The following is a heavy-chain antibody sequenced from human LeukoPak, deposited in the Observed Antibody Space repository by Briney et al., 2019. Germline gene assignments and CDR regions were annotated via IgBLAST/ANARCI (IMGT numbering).Heavy chain of an antibody. D-gene: IGHD6-13*01. CDR1: GYSFTSYW. Sequence: KPWESLKISCKGSGYSFTSYWISWVRQMPGKGLEWMGRIDPSDSYTNYSPSFQGHVTISADKSISTAYLQWSSLKASDTAMYYCARAGGYSSSWTFDYWGQGTLVTVSS. CDR2: IDPSDSYT. J-gene: IGHJ4*02. CDR3: ARAGGYSSSWTFDY. V-gene: IGHV5-10-1*01.